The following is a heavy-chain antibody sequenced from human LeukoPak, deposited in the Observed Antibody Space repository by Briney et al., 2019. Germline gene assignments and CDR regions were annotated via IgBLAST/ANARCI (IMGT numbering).Heavy chain of an antibody. CDR2: INPSDGSI. J-gene: IGHJ4*02. CDR3: AKAPRNSSTMLDY. CDR1: GYTFTSYW. V-gene: IGHV1-46*01. Sequence: GASVKVSCKASGYTFTSYWIQWVRQAPGQGREWMGLINPSDGSIAYAHRFQGRVTMTRDTSTSIVYMDLSSLRSEDTAVYYCAKAPRNSSTMLDYWGQGTLLTVSS. D-gene: IGHD6-13*01.